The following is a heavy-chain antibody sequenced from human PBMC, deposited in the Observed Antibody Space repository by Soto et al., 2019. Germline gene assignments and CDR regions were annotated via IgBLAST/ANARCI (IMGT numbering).Heavy chain of an antibody. CDR1: GGSISSYY. D-gene: IGHD3-22*01. Sequence: PSETLSLTCPVSGGSISSYYLSWIRQPPGKGLEWIGYIYYSGSTNYNPSLKSRVTISVDRSKNQFSLKLSSVTAADTAVYYCARASSYYDSSGYDYWGQGTLVTVSS. J-gene: IGHJ4*02. V-gene: IGHV4-59*12. CDR3: ARASSYYDSSGYDY. CDR2: IYYSGST.